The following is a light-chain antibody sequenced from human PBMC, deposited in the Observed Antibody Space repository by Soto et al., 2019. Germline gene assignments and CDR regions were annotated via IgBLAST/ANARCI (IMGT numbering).Light chain of an antibody. CDR3: QQFNSYPQT. CDR1: QGISSA. V-gene: IGKV1-13*02. CDR2: DAS. Sequence: AIQLTQSPSSLSASVGDRVTITCRASQGISSALAWYQQKSGKAPKLLIYDASSLESGVPSRFSGSGSGTDFTLTISSLQPEDFATYDCQQFNSYPQTFGQGTKVEIK. J-gene: IGKJ1*01.